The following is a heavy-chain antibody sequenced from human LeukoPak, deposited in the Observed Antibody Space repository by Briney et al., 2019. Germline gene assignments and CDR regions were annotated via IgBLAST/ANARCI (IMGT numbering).Heavy chain of an antibody. CDR3: AKDRDDYGNDC. Sequence: GGSLRLSCAASGFTFSNFGVHWIRQAPGKGLEWVAVERSGGSKHYADSVKGRFTISRDNPKNTLWLEMNNLRTADTAVYYCAKDRDDYGNDCWGQGVLVTVST. J-gene: IGHJ4*02. CDR1: GFTFSNFG. V-gene: IGHV3-30*02. D-gene: IGHD4-17*01. CDR2: ERSGGSK.